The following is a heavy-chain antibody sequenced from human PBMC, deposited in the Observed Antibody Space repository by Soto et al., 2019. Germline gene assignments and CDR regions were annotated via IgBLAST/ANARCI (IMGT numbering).Heavy chain of an antibody. J-gene: IGHJ5*01. Sequence: ASVKVSCKASGYTFTSYGISWVRQAPGQGLEWMGWISAYNGNTNYAQKLQGRVTMTTDTSTSTAYMELRSLRSDDTAVYYCARVLYYDFWSGYSTEYNWFDSCGQGTLVTVSS. V-gene: IGHV1-18*01. CDR3: ARVLYYDFWSGYSTEYNWFDS. D-gene: IGHD3-3*01. CDR2: ISAYNGNT. CDR1: GYTFTSYG.